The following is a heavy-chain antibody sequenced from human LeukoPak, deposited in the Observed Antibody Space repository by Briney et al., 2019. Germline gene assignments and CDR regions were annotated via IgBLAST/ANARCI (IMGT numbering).Heavy chain of an antibody. CDR1: GFSLCTSGMC. Sequence: SGPTLVNPTQTLTLTCTLSGFSLCTSGMCVSWIRQPPGKALEWLARIDWDDDKYYSTSLKTRLTISKDTSKNQVVLTMTNMDPVDTATYYCARIRHGDYGYYFDYWGQGTLVTVSS. D-gene: IGHD4-17*01. J-gene: IGHJ4*02. V-gene: IGHV2-70*11. CDR3: ARIRHGDYGYYFDY. CDR2: IDWDDDK.